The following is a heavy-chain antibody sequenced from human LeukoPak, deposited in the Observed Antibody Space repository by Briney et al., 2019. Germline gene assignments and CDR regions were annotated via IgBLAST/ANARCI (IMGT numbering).Heavy chain of an antibody. CDR3: ARSQNYYGSGDY. CDR1: GDSVSNGNYY. V-gene: IGHV4-61*01. Sequence: SETLSLTCTVSGDSVSNGNYYWSWLRQPPGKALEWIGYIYCTGSTYYNPSLEGRVTISVDTSRNQFSVKLSSVTAGDTAVYYCARSQNYYGSGDYWSQGTLVTVSS. CDR2: IYCTGST. D-gene: IGHD3-10*01. J-gene: IGHJ4*02.